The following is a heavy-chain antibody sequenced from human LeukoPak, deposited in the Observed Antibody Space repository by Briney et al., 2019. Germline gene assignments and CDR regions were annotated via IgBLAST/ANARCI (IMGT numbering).Heavy chain of an antibody. CDR3: ATKAGDYYFDY. D-gene: IGHD2-21*01. Sequence: GGSLRLSCAASGFAFNGYSMNWVRQAPGKGLEWVSYISSNSRNIYYVDSVEGRFTISRDNAKNTLFLQMNSLRAEDTAVYYCATKAGDYYFDYWGQGTLVTVSS. CDR1: GFAFNGYS. V-gene: IGHV3-48*01. CDR2: ISSNSRNI. J-gene: IGHJ4*02.